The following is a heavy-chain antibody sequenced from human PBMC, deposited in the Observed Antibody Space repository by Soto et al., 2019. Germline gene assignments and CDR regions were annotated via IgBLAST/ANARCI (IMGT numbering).Heavy chain of an antibody. CDR3: ARDRIVVVPAARGENWFDP. J-gene: IGHJ5*02. D-gene: IGHD2-2*01. V-gene: IGHV4-59*01. CDR2: IYYSGST. CDR1: GGSISSYY. Sequence: PSETLSLTCTVSGGSISSYYWSWIRQPPGKGLEWIGYIYYSGSTNYNPSLKSRVTISVDTSKNQFSLKLSSVTAADTAVYYCARDRIVVVPAARGENWFDPWGQGTLVTV.